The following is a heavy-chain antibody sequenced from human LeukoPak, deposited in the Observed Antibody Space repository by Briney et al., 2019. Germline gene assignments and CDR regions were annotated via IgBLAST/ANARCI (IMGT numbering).Heavy chain of an antibody. J-gene: IGHJ3*01. CDR2: INGGGDIM. D-gene: IGHD4/OR15-4a*01. Sequence: QSGGSLRLSCEASGSASGFTFNTYGMSWDRQAPGKGLDWVSIINGGGDIMMYEDSVKGRFTISRDNSKNTFYLQMNSLRVEDTAVYYCAMRDRDYGLDLWVQGTMVTVSS. CDR1: GFTFNTYG. CDR3: AMRDRDYGLDL. V-gene: IGHV3-23*01.